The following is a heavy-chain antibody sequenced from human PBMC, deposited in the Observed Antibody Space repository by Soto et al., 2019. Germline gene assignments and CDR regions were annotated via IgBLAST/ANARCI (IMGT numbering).Heavy chain of an antibody. J-gene: IGHJ4*02. CDR3: ARLGGYYQAFDN. V-gene: IGHV4-4*02. CDR1: GGSISSSNW. D-gene: IGHD3-3*01. Sequence: SETLSLTCAVSGGSISSSNWWGWVRQPPGKGLEWIGEIYHSESTNYNPSLKSRVTISVDKSKNQFSLKLDSVTAADTAVYYCARLGGYYQAFDNWGQGTLVTVSS. CDR2: IYHSEST.